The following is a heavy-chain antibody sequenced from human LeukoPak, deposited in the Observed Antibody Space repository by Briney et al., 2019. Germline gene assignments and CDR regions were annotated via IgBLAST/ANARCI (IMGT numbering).Heavy chain of an antibody. CDR1: GFTFAIYR. CDR3: ARELENYYGSGSRNFDY. Sequence: GGSLRLSCAASGFTFAIYRMSWVRQAPGKGLEWVAVISYDGSNKYYADSVKGRFTISRDNSKNTLYLQMNSLRAEDTAVYYCARELENYYGSGSRNFDYWGQGTLVTVSS. V-gene: IGHV3-30*05. J-gene: IGHJ4*02. D-gene: IGHD3-10*01. CDR2: ISYDGSNK.